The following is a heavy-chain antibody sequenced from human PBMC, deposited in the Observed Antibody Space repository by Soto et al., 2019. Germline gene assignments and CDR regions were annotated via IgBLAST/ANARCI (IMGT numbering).Heavy chain of an antibody. CDR3: ARVDGIGYSYGYYGY. CDR2: IIPIIGII. Sequence: SVKVSCKASGGTFSTYTITWVRQAPGQGLEWMGRIIPIIGIINYAQKFQGRVTITADKFTGTAYMELSSLRSEDTAVYYCARVDGIGYSYGYYGYWGQGTLVTVSS. D-gene: IGHD5-18*01. J-gene: IGHJ4*02. V-gene: IGHV1-69*02. CDR1: GGTFSTYT.